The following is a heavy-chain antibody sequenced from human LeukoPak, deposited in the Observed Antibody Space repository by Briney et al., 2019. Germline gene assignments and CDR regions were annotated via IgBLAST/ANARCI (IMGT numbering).Heavy chain of an antibody. CDR1: GYTFTGYY. D-gene: IGHD3-22*01. J-gene: IGHJ6*02. Sequence: AASVKVSCKASGYTFTGYYMHWVRQAPGQGLEWMGWINPNSGGTNYAQKFQGRVTMTRDTSISTAYMELSRLRSDDTAVYYSARELLPWYGMDVWGQGTTVTVSS. CDR2: INPNSGGT. CDR3: ARELLPWYGMDV. V-gene: IGHV1-2*02.